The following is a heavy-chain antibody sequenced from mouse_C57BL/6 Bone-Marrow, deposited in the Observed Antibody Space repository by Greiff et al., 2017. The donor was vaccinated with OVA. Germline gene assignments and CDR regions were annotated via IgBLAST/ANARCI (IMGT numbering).Heavy chain of an antibody. V-gene: IGHV5-4*01. CDR1: GFTFSSYA. CDR3: ARDLFITTPGAY. CDR2: ISDGGSYT. J-gene: IGHJ3*01. Sequence: EVNVVESGGGLVKPGGSLKLSCAASGFTFSSYAMSWVRQTPEKRLEWVATISDGGSYTYYPDNVKGRFTLSRDNAKNNLYLQMSHLKSEDTAMYYCARDLFITTPGAYWGQGTLVTVSA. D-gene: IGHD1-1*01.